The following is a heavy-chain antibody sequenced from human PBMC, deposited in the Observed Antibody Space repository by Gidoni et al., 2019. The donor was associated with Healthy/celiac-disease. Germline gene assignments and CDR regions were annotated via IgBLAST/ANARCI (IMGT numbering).Heavy chain of an antibody. CDR1: GGSITSGSYS. CDR2: IYTSGST. J-gene: IGHJ4*02. CDR3: AREVTGYSSSWPDY. Sequence: QVQLQESGPGLVKPSQTLSLTCTVSGGSITSGSYSCRWIRQPAGKGLGWIGRIYTSGSTNYNPSLKGRVTISVDTSKNQFSLKLSSVTAADTAVYYCAREVTGYSSSWPDYWGQGTLVTVSS. V-gene: IGHV4-61*02. D-gene: IGHD6-13*01.